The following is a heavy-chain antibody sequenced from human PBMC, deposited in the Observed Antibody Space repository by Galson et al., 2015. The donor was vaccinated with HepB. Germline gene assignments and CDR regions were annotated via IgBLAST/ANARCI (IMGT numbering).Heavy chain of an antibody. Sequence: LRLSCAASGFTVSSKTMSWVRQAPGKGLEWVSVLYRDYSTYYADSVKGRFTISRDNSKNTLFLQMNSLRAEDTAVYYCARDEDSQFDPWGQGTLVTVSS. CDR1: GFTVSSKT. CDR3: ARDEDSQFDP. D-gene: IGHD2-15*01. CDR2: LYRDYST. V-gene: IGHV3-66*01. J-gene: IGHJ5*02.